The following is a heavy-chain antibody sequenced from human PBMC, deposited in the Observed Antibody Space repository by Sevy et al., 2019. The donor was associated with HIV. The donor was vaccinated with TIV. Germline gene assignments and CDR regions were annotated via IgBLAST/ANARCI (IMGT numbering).Heavy chain of an antibody. CDR3: AKLHSRMIPGNGALDY. CDR2: VSPTSLST. CDR1: GFSFSNYV. J-gene: IGHJ4*01. V-gene: IGHV3-23*01. D-gene: IGHD3-16*01. Sequence: GGSLRLSCTASGFSFSNYVMAWVRQAPGKGLEWVSSVSPTSLSTYYAESVKGRLTISRDNSKNTLYLQMNSLHAGDTAIYYCAKLHSRMIPGNGALDYWGRGTLVTVSS.